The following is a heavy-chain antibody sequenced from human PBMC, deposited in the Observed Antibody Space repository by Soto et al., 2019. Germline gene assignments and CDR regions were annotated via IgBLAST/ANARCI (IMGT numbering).Heavy chain of an antibody. CDR3: ASSSTGWRSFDY. CDR1: GFTFSSYS. V-gene: IGHV3-21*01. J-gene: IGHJ4*02. D-gene: IGHD6-19*01. Sequence: PGGSLRLSCAASGFTFSSYSMNWVRQAPGKGLEWVSSISSSSSYIYYADSVKGRLTISRDNAKNSLYLQMNSLRAEDTAVYYCASSSTGWRSFDYWGQGTLVTISS. CDR2: ISSSSSYI.